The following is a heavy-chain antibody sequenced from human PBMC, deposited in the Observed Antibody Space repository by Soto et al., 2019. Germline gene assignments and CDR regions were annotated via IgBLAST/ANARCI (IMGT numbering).Heavy chain of an antibody. CDR3: TREGS. CDR2: IDGGSSAI. V-gene: IGHV3-48*02. CDR1: GFIFSDYS. Sequence: GSLRLSCAASGFIFSDYSMNWVRQFPGKGLEWIAYIDGGSSAIHYTDSVKGRFTISRDNARNSLYLQMNSLREEDTAVYYCTREGSWGRGTKVTVYS. J-gene: IGHJ4*02.